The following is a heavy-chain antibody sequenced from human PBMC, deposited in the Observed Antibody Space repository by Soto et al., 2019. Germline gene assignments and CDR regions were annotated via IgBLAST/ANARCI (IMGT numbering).Heavy chain of an antibody. J-gene: IGHJ4*02. CDR1: GYTLTELS. CDR2: FDPEDGET. V-gene: IGHV1-24*01. D-gene: IGHD3-22*01. CDR3: ATAKYYYDSSGYYLYFDY. Sequence: ASVKVSCKVSGYTLTELSMHWVRQAPGKGLEWMGGFDPEDGETIYAQKFQGRVTMTEDTSTDTAYMELSSLRSEDTAVYYCATAKYYYDSSGYYLYFDYWGQGTLVTVSS.